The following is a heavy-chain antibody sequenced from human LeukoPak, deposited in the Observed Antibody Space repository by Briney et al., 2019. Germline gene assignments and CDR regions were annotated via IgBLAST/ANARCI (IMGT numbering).Heavy chain of an antibody. J-gene: IGHJ6*02. CDR3: ARGGYDFVYYYYGMDV. CDR2: INPDSGGT. V-gene: IGHV1-2*06. Sequence: ASVKVSCKASGGTFSSYAISWVRQAPGQGLEWMGRINPDSGGTNYAQKFQGRVTMTRDTSISTAYMELSRLRSDDTAVYYCARGGYDFVYYYYGMDVWGQGTTVTVSS. CDR1: GGTFSSYA. D-gene: IGHD3-3*01.